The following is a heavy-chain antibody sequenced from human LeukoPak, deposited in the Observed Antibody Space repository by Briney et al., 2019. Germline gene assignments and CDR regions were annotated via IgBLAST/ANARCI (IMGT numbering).Heavy chain of an antibody. D-gene: IGHD4-17*01. V-gene: IGHV4-39*07. J-gene: IGHJ5*02. Sequence: TSETLSLTCTVSGGSISSSSYYWGWIRQPPGKGLEWIGSIYYSGSTYYNPSLKSRVTLSVDTSKNQFSLKLSSVTAADTAVYYCASRTTVTTLTGWFDPWGQGTLVTVSS. CDR2: IYYSGST. CDR1: GGSISSSSYY. CDR3: ASRTTVTTLTGWFDP.